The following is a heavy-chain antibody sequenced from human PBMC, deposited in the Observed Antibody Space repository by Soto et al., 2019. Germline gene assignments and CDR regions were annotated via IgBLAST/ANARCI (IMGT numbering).Heavy chain of an antibody. CDR3: TRPYSSTAARHYGYYYYYGMDV. CDR1: GYSFTSYW. V-gene: IGHV5-51*01. D-gene: IGHD6-6*01. J-gene: IGHJ6*02. CDR2: IYPGDSDT. Sequence: GESLKISCKGSGYSFTSYWIGWVRQMPGKGLEWMGIIYPGDSDTRYSPSFQGQVTISADKSISTAYLQWSSLKASDTAVYYCTRPYSSTAARHYGYYYYYGMDVWGHGTTVTVSS.